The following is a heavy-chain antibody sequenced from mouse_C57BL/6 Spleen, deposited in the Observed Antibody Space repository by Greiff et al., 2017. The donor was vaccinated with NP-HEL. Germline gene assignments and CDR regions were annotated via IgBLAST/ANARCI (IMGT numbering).Heavy chain of an antibody. J-gene: IGHJ3*01. V-gene: IGHV10-1*01. CDR1: GFSFNTYA. Sequence: EVKLVESGGGLVQPKGSLKLSCAASGFSFNTYAMNWVRQAPGKGLEWVARIRSKSNNYATYYADSVKDRFTISRDDSESMLYLQMNNLKTEDTARYYCVSLIYYGNYAWFAYWGQGTLVTVSA. CDR2: IRSKSNNYAT. CDR3: VSLIYYGNYAWFAY. D-gene: IGHD2-1*01.